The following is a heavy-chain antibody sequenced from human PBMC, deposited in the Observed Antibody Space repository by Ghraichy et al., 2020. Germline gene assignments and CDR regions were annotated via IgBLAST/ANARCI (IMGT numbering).Heavy chain of an antibody. J-gene: IGHJ6*02. D-gene: IGHD4-11*01. V-gene: IGHV3-21*01. CDR1: GFTFSSYS. CDR2: ISSSSSYI. CDR3: ARGWDTTTVYYYYYGMDV. Sequence: GGSLRLSCADSGFTFSSYSMNWVRQAPGKGLEWVSSISSSSSYIYYADSVKGRFTISRDNAKNSLFLQMNSLRAEDTAVYCCARGWDTTTVYYYYYGMDVWGQGTTVTVS.